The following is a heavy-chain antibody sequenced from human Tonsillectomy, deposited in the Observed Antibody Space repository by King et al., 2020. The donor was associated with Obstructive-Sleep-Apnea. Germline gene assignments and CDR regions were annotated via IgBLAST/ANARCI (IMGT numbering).Heavy chain of an antibody. J-gene: IGHJ4*02. V-gene: IGHV4-30-4*07. Sequence: QLQESGPGLVKPSQTLSLTCAVSGGSISSGAYSWSWIRQPPGKGLEWIGYIYYSGSTYYNPSLKSRVTISVDTSKNQFSLKLSSVTAADTAVYYCARGGDYGDYRTAVGADYWGQGPLVTVSS. CDR2: IYYSGST. CDR3: ARGGDYGDYRTAVGADY. CDR1: GGSISSGAYS. D-gene: IGHD4-17*01.